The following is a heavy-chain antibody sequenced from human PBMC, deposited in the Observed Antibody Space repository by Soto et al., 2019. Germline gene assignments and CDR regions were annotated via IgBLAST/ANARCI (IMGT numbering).Heavy chain of an antibody. CDR1: GFSLSTIRMR. CDR3: ARSHEVVFYAFDI. Sequence: SGPTLVNPTQTLTQTCTFSGFSLSTIRMRVNWIRQPPGKALEWLARIDWDDDKIYNTSLKTRLTISKDTSKNQVVLTMTNMDPVDTATYYCARSHEVVFYAFDIWGQGTMVTVSS. CDR2: IDWDDDK. D-gene: IGHD2-15*01. J-gene: IGHJ3*02. V-gene: IGHV2-70*04.